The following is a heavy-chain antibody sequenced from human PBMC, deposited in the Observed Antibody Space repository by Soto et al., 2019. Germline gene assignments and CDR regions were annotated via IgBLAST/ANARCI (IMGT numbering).Heavy chain of an antibody. V-gene: IGHV4-61*01. CDR3: ARERHLTAVTRGGYSYYAMDV. CDR1: GGSVSGGNYY. CDR2: IYHSGST. J-gene: IGHJ6*02. D-gene: IGHD4-17*01. Sequence: QVQLQESGPGLVKPSETLSLTCTVSGGSVSGGNYYWSWIRQPPGKGLEWVGYIYHSGSTNYNPSLKSRATTSIDTSKNQCSLKLSSVTAADTAMYFCARERHLTAVTRGGYSYYAMDVWGQGTTVTVSS.